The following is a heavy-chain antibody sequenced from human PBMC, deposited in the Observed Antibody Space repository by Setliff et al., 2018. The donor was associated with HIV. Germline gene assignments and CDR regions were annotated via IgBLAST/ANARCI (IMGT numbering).Heavy chain of an antibody. CDR3: ARPRYTYGTPPAFDI. J-gene: IGHJ3*02. Sequence: SETLSLTCTVSGGSISSSSYYWGWIRQPPGKGLEWIGSIYYSGSTYYNPSLKSRVTISVDTSKNPFSLKLSSVTAADTAVYYCARPRYTYGTPPAFDIWGRGTVVTVSS. D-gene: IGHD5-18*01. CDR1: GGSISSSSYY. CDR2: IYYSGST. V-gene: IGHV4-39*01.